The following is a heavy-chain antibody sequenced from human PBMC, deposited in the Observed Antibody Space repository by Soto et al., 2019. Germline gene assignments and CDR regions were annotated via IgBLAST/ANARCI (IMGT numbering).Heavy chain of an antibody. V-gene: IGHV4-39*01. CDR3: ARPEGVVPADNLSGWFDP. CDR1: GGSISSSSYY. Sequence: QLQLQESGPGLVKPSETLSLTCTVCGGSISSSSYYWGWIRQPPGKGLEWIGSIYYSGSTYYNPSLKSRVTISVDTSKNQFSLKLSSVTAADTAVYYCARPEGVVPADNLSGWFDPWGQGTLVTVSS. J-gene: IGHJ5*02. CDR2: IYYSGST. D-gene: IGHD2-2*01.